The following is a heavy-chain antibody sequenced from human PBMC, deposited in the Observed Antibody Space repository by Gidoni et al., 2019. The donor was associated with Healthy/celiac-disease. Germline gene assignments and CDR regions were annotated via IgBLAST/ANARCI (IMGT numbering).Heavy chain of an antibody. D-gene: IGHD2-21*02. V-gene: IGHV3-48*03. Sequence: EVQLVESGGGLVQPGGSLRLSCAASGFTFSSYEMNWVRQAPGKGLEWVSDISSSGSTIYYADSVKGRFTISRDNAKNSLYLQMNSLRAEDTAVYYCARENVAYCGGDCYYNWCDPWGQGTLVTVSS. J-gene: IGHJ5*02. CDR1: GFTFSSYE. CDR2: ISSSGSTI. CDR3: ARENVAYCGGDCYYNWCDP.